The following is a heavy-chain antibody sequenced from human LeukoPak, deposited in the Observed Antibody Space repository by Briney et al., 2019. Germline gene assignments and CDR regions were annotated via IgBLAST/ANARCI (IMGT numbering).Heavy chain of an antibody. CDR3: VRGEGRGGWFDP. D-gene: IGHD1-26*01. V-gene: IGHV3-20*04. CDR1: GFTFEDHG. Sequence: PGGSLSLSCATSGFTFEDHGLSWVRQPPGKGLEWVSRINWNGGRTGYSDSAKGRFTISRDDAKKSVHLQMNSLRVEDTAVYYCVRGEGRGGWFDPWGQGILVTVSS. J-gene: IGHJ5*02. CDR2: INWNGGRT.